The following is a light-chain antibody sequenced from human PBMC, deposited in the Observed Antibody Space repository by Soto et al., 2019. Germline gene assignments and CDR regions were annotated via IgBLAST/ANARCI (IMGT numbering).Light chain of an antibody. Sequence: DIQMTQSPSSLSASVGDRVTITCRASQSISSYLNWYQQKPGKAPKLLIYAASSLQSGVPSRFSGSGSGTDFTLTISSLQPEDFATYYCQQSYSTLRTFGQGTQVDI. V-gene: IGKV1-39*01. CDR1: QSISSY. CDR3: QQSYSTLRT. CDR2: AAS. J-gene: IGKJ1*01.